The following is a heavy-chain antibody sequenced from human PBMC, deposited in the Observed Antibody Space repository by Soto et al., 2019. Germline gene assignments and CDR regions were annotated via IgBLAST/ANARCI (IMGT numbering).Heavy chain of an antibody. V-gene: IGHV1-46*03. J-gene: IGHJ2*01. Sequence: QVQLVQSGAEVKKPGASVKVSCKASGYTFTNYYMHWVRQAHGQGLEWMGIINPSGGNTSYAQKFQGRVTMTRDTSTSTVYMELSSLRSEDTAVYYCAREAYSSGFFDLWGRGTLVTVSS. CDR2: INPSGGNT. CDR3: AREAYSSGFFDL. D-gene: IGHD6-19*01. CDR1: GYTFTNYY.